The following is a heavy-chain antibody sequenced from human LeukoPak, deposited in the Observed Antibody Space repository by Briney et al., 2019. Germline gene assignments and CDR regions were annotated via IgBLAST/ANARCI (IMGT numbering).Heavy chain of an antibody. Sequence: ASVKVSCKASGYTFTGYYMHWVRQAPGQGLEWMGWINPNSGGTNYAQKFQGRVTMTRDTSISTAYMELSRLRSDDTAVYYCASAGRDTWAGYGTDVWGQGTTVTVSS. J-gene: IGHJ6*02. CDR2: INPNSGGT. CDR1: GYTFTGYY. V-gene: IGHV1-2*02. D-gene: IGHD5-18*01. CDR3: ASAGRDTWAGYGTDV.